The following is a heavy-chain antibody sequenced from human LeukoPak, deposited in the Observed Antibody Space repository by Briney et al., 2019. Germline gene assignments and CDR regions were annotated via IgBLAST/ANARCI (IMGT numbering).Heavy chain of an antibody. J-gene: IGHJ4*02. Sequence: GGSLRLSCAASGFTFSSYAMSWVRQAPGKGLEWVSGISGSGVGTYYADSARGRFTISRDNSKNTLYLQMNSLRAEDTAVYYCAKGYDIVVVVAASDYWGQGTLVTVSS. D-gene: IGHD2-15*01. CDR1: GFTFSSYA. CDR2: ISGSGVGT. CDR3: AKGYDIVVVVAASDY. V-gene: IGHV3-23*01.